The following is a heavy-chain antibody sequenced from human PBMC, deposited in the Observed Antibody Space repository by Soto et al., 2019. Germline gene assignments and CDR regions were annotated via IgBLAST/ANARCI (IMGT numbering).Heavy chain of an antibody. V-gene: IGHV3-33*01. J-gene: IGHJ6*03. CDR2: IWYDGSNK. Sequence: GGSLRLSCAASGFTFSSYGMYWVRQAPGKGLEWVAVIWYDGSNKYYADSVKGRFTISRDNSKNTLYLQMNSLRAEDTAVYYCARDGDTMVRGVMSYYYYYMDVWGKGTTVTVSS. D-gene: IGHD3-10*01. CDR1: GFTFSSYG. CDR3: ARDGDTMVRGVMSYYYYYMDV.